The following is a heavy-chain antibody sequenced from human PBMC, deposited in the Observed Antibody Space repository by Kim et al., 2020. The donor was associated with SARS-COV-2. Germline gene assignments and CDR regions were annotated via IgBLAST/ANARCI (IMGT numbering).Heavy chain of an antibody. J-gene: IGHJ6*02. CDR1: GFSLSTSGVG. D-gene: IGHD3-10*01. Sequence: SGPTLVNPTQTLTLTCTFSGFSLSTSGVGVGWIRQPPGKALEWLALIYWDDDKRYSPSLKSRLTITKDTSKNQVVLTMTNMDPVDTATYYCAHGFGGAGGSGSYYSLGDYYGMDVWGQGTTVTVSS. CDR3: AHGFGGAGGSGSYYSLGDYYGMDV. V-gene: IGHV2-5*02. CDR2: IYWDDDK.